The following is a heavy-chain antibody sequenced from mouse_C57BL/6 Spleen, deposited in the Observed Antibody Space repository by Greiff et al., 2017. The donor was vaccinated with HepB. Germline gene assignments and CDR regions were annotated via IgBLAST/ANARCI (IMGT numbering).Heavy chain of an antibody. D-gene: IGHD1-3*01. V-gene: IGHV1-26*01. CDR3: ASNSYYFDY. Sequence: EVQLQQSGPELVKPGASVKISCKASGYTFTDYYMNWVKQSHGKSLEWIGDINPNNGGTSYNQKFKGKATLTVDKSSSTAYMELRSLTSEDSAVYYCASNSYYFDYWGQGTTLTVSS. CDR1: GYTFTDYY. CDR2: INPNNGGT. J-gene: IGHJ2*01.